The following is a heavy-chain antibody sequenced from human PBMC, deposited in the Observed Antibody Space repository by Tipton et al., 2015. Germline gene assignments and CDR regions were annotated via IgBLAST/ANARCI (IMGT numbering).Heavy chain of an antibody. CDR1: GYTFTSYY. J-gene: IGHJ4*02. CDR2: INPSGGST. Sequence: QSGAEVKKPGASVELSCKTSGYTFTSYYMHWVRQAPGQGLEWMGIINPSGGSTTYAQKFQGRVTMTRDTSTSTVYMELISLRSEDTAVYYCARIHDYGLYYFDYWGQGTLVTVSS. CDR3: ARIHDYGLYYFDY. D-gene: IGHD4-17*01. V-gene: IGHV1-46*01.